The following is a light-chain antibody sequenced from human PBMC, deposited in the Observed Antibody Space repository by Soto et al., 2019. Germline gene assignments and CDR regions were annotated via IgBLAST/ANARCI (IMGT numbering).Light chain of an antibody. Sequence: EILFTQSPGTLSLSPGEKATLSCRASQSVSSSYLAWYQQKPGQAPRLLIYGASSRATGIPDRFSGSGSGTDFTLTVSRLEPEDFAVYYCQQFGSSSWTFGQGTKVDI. CDR1: QSVSSSY. V-gene: IGKV3-20*01. J-gene: IGKJ1*01. CDR2: GAS. CDR3: QQFGSSSWT.